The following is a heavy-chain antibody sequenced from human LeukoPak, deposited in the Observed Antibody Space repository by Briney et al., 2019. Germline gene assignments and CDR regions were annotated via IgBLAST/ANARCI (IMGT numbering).Heavy chain of an antibody. CDR2: ISWDGGST. CDR1: GFTFDDYA. V-gene: IGHV3-43D*03. Sequence: GGSLRLSCAASGFTFDDYAMHWVRQAPGKGLEWVSLISWDGGSTYYAGSVKGRFTISRDNSKNSLYLQMNSLRAEDTALYYCAKDTTPFAGYCSSTSCYGDYYYMDVWGKGTTVTVSS. CDR3: AKDTTPFAGYCSSTSCYGDYYYMDV. J-gene: IGHJ6*03. D-gene: IGHD2-2*01.